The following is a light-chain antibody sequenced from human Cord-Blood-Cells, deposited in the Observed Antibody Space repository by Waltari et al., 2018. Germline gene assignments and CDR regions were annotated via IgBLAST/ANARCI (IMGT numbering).Light chain of an antibody. CDR3: SSYTSSSTLV. CDR2: DVS. Sequence: QSALTQPASVPGSPGQSITISCTGTSSDVGGYNYVSWYQQHPGKAPKPMIYDVSKRPSGVSNRFSGSKSGNTASLTISGLQAEDEADYYCSSYTSSSTLVFGGGTKLTVL. CDR1: SSDVGGYNY. V-gene: IGLV2-14*01. J-gene: IGLJ3*02.